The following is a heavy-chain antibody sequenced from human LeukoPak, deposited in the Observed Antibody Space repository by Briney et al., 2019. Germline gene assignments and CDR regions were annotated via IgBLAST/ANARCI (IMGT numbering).Heavy chain of an antibody. V-gene: IGHV1-69*13. Sequence: GASVKVSCKGSGGTFISYAISWVRQAPGQGVEWMGGIIPIFGTANYAQKFQGRVTITADESTSTAYMELSSLRSEDTAVYYCARDVGAYCGGDCYSDDAFDIWGQGTMVTVSS. D-gene: IGHD2-21*02. J-gene: IGHJ3*02. CDR2: IIPIFGTA. CDR3: ARDVGAYCGGDCYSDDAFDI. CDR1: GGTFISYA.